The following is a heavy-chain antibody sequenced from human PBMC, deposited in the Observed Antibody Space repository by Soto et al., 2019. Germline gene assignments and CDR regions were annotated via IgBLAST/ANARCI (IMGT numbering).Heavy chain of an antibody. D-gene: IGHD5-18*01. CDR3: ARDTAMALPDA. CDR1: GYTFTSYS. Sequence: ASVKVSCKASGYTFTSYSITWVRQAPGQGLEWMGWISAHNGNTKYAQKLQGRVTMTTDTSTSTAYMEVRSLRSDDTAVYYCARDTAMALPDAWGQGTLVTVSS. J-gene: IGHJ4*02. CDR2: ISAHNGNT. V-gene: IGHV1-18*01.